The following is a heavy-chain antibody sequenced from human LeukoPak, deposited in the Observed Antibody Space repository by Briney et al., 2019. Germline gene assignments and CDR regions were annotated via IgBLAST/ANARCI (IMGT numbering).Heavy chain of an antibody. J-gene: IGHJ4*02. Sequence: SETLSLTCTVSGGSISSYYWSWIRQPAGKGLAWLGRIYTSRSTNYNPSLKSRVTMSVDTSKNQFSLKLSSVTAADTAVYYCARLKLVERGVYFDYWGQGTLVTVSS. CDR3: ARLKLVERGVYFDY. V-gene: IGHV4-4*07. D-gene: IGHD1-1*01. CDR2: IYTSRST. CDR1: GGSISSYY.